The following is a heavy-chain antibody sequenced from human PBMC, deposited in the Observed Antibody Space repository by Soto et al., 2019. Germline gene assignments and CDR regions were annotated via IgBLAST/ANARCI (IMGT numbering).Heavy chain of an antibody. J-gene: IGHJ6*02. Sequence: QVQLQESGPGLVKPSQTLSLTCSVSGGSISSGGYYWSWIRQLPGKGLEWIGYIHYSGSTYYNPSLKSRVTISVDTSKNQFSLKLSSVTAADTAVYYGERGQLLSDNRDVWGQGTTVTVSS. CDR2: IHYSGST. CDR3: ERGQLLSDNRDV. V-gene: IGHV4-31*03. CDR1: GGSISSGGYY. D-gene: IGHD2-2*01.